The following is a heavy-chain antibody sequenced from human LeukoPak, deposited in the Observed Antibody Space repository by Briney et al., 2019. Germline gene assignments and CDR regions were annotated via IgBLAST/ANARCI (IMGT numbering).Heavy chain of an antibody. J-gene: IGHJ6*03. V-gene: IGHV4-59*01. Sequence: SETLSLTCTVSGGSISSYYWSWIRQPPGKGLEWIGYIYYSGSTNYNPSLKSRVTISVDTSKNQFSLKLSSVTAADTAVYYCAGIAAAGLDYYYYMDVWGKGTTVTISS. CDR3: AGIAAAGLDYYYYMDV. CDR2: IYYSGST. CDR1: GGSISSYY. D-gene: IGHD6-13*01.